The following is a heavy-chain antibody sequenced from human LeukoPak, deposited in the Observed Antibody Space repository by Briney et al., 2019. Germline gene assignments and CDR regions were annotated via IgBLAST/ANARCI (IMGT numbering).Heavy chain of an antibody. CDR3: ARARSPYGGNDY. Sequence: PGGSLRLSCAASGFTVSSSHMSWVRQAPGKGLEWVSIIYSGGSTSYSDSVKGRFIISRDNAKNSLYLQMNSLRAEDTALYYCARARSPYGGNDYWGQGTLVTVSS. D-gene: IGHD4-23*01. J-gene: IGHJ4*02. V-gene: IGHV3-53*01. CDR2: IYSGGST. CDR1: GFTVSSSH.